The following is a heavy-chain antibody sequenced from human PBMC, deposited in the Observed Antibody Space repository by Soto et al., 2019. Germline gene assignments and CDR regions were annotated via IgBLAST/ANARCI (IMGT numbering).Heavy chain of an antibody. V-gene: IGHV3-23*01. CDR3: AKHLYLGYCSGGSCYPLFDY. CDR2: ISGSGGST. CDR1: GFTFSSYA. D-gene: IGHD2-15*01. J-gene: IGHJ4*02. Sequence: GGSLRLSCAASGFTFSSYAMSWVRQAPGKGLEWVSAISGSGGSTYYADSVKGRFTISRDNSKNTLYLQMNGLRAEDTAVYYCAKHLYLGYCSGGSCYPLFDYWGQGTLVTVSS.